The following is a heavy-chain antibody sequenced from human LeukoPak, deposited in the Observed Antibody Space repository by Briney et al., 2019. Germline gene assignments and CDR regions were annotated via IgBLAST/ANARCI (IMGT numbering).Heavy chain of an antibody. V-gene: IGHV1-24*01. CDR1: GYTLTELS. CDR2: FDPEDGET. CDR3: ATVAIAAAGQQRNNWFDP. D-gene: IGHD6-13*01. J-gene: IGHJ5*02. Sequence: ASVKVSCKVSGYTLTELSMHWVRQAPGKGLEWMGGFDPEDGETIYAQKFQGRVTMTEDTSTDTAYMELSSLRSEDTAVYYCATVAIAAAGQQRNNWFDPWGQGTLVTVSS.